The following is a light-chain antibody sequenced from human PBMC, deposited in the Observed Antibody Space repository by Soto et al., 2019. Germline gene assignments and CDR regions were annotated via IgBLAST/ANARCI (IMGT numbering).Light chain of an antibody. J-gene: IGKJ2*01. CDR2: GAS. Sequence: EIVLTQSPGTLSLSPGERATLSCRASQSVSSGYLAWYQQKPGQAPRLLMSGASSRATDIPDRFSGSGSGTDFNLTISRLDPEDSAVYYCQQYGSSPPMYTFGQGTKVDIK. CDR1: QSVSSGY. V-gene: IGKV3-20*01. CDR3: QQYGSSPPMYT.